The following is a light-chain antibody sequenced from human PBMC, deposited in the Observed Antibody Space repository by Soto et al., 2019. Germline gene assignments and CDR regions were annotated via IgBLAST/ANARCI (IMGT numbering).Light chain of an antibody. J-gene: IGLJ7*01. CDR3: NSYTSSSTPVV. V-gene: IGLV2-14*01. CDR2: DVS. Sequence: QSVLTQPASVSGSPGQSISISCTGTSSDIGGYNYVSWFQQHPGKAPKLMIYDVSSRPSGVSDRFSGSKSGNTASLTISGLQAEDEADYYCNSYTSSSTPVVFGGGTQLTVL. CDR1: SSDIGGYNY.